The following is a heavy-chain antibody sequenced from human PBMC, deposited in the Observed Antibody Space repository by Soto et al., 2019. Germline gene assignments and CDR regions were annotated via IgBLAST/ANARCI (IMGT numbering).Heavy chain of an antibody. CDR1: GYTFTSYD. CDR2: MNPNSGNT. J-gene: IGHJ5*02. Sequence: GASVQVSCKASGYTFTSYDINWVRQATGQGLEWMGWMNPNSGNTGYAQKFQGRVTMTRNTSISTAYMELSSVTAADTAVYYCASTSRIMITFGGVIVIPTSSWFDPWGQGTLVTVSS. D-gene: IGHD3-16*02. CDR3: ASTSRIMITFGGVIVIPTSSWFDP. V-gene: IGHV1-8*01.